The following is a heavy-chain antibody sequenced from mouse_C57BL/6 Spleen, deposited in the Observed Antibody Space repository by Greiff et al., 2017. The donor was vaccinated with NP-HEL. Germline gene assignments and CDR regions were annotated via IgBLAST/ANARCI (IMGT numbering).Heavy chain of an antibody. CDR2: IDPSDSYT. J-gene: IGHJ2*01. D-gene: IGHD2-3*01. CDR3: AREVGDYDGYRGYFDY. Sequence: QVQLQQPGAELVMPGASVKLSCKASGYTFTSYWMHWVKQRPGQGLEWIGEIDPSDSYTNYNQKFKGKSTLTVDKSSSTAYMQLSSLTSEDSAVYYCAREVGDYDGYRGYFDYWGQGTTLTVSS. V-gene: IGHV1-69*01. CDR1: GYTFTSYW.